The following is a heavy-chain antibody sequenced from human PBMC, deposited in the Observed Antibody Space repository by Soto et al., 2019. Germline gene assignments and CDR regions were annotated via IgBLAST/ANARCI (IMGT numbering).Heavy chain of an antibody. J-gene: IGHJ6*02. CDR1: GLTFGTYA. V-gene: IGHV3-23*01. CDR2: ISGNGGDS. CDR3: ARIPVTTSLDQSYYHYGKDV. D-gene: IGHD4-17*01. Sequence: SLRLSCAASGLTFGTYAMSWFRQAPGKGLEWVSVISGNGGDSHYADSVKGRFTIFRDNSKSTLSLQMNSLRAEDTALYYCARIPVTTSLDQSYYHYGKDVPGQGTTVT.